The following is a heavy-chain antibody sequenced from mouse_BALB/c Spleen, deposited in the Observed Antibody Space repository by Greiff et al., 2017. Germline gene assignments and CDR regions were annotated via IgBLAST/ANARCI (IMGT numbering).Heavy chain of an antibody. J-gene: IGHJ4*01. CDR3: ARKGQLGLRGYAMDY. V-gene: IGHV1S137*01. D-gene: IGHD3-2*01. Sequence: VQLKQSGAELVRPGVSVKISCKGSGYTFTDYAMHWVKQSHAKSLEWIGVISTYYGDASYNQKFKGKATMTVDKSSSTAYMELARLTSEDSAIYYCARKGQLGLRGYAMDYWGQGTSVTVSS. CDR2: ISTYYGDA. CDR1: GYTFTDYA.